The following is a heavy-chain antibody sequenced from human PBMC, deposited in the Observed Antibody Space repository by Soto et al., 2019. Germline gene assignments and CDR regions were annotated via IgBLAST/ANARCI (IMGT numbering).Heavy chain of an antibody. V-gene: IGHV3-33*01. Sequence: GGSLRLSCAASGFTFSSYGMHWVRQAPGKGLEWVAVIWYDGSNKYYADSVKGRFTISRDNSKNTLYLQMNSLRAEDTAVYYCARGGGYFDWFWAPPGYWGQGTLVTVSS. CDR2: IWYDGSNK. J-gene: IGHJ4*02. CDR1: GFTFSSYG. CDR3: ARGGGYFDWFWAPPGY. D-gene: IGHD3-9*01.